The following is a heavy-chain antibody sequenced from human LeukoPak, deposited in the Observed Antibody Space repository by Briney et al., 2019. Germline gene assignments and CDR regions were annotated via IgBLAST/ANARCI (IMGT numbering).Heavy chain of an antibody. Sequence: ALVKVSCKASGYTFTSYGISWVRQAPGQGLEWMGWISAYNGNTNYAQKLQGRVTMTTDTSTSTAYMELRSLRSDDTAVYYCARGRRQWLAFGVDAFDIWGQGTMATVSS. CDR3: ARGRRQWLAFGVDAFDI. CDR1: GYTFTSYG. J-gene: IGHJ3*02. V-gene: IGHV1-18*01. CDR2: ISAYNGNT. D-gene: IGHD6-19*01.